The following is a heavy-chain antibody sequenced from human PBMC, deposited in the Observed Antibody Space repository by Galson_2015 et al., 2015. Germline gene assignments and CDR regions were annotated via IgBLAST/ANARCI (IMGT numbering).Heavy chain of an antibody. CDR2: INTNTGNP. CDR3: AIAAPFYYYYGMDV. D-gene: IGHD6-6*01. V-gene: IGHV7-4-1*02. J-gene: IGHJ6*02. Sequence: SVKVSCKASGYTFTSYATNWVRQAPGQGLEWMGWINTNTGNPTYAQGFTGRFVFSLDTSVSTAYLQISSLKAEDTAVYYCAIAAPFYYYYGMDVWGQGTTVTVSS. CDR1: GYTFTSYA.